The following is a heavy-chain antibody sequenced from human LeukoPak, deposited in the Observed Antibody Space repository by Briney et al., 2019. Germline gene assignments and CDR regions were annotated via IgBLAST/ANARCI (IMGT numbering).Heavy chain of an antibody. CDR1: GFTFSSYS. CDR2: ISSSSSYI. V-gene: IGHV3-21*01. D-gene: IGHD3-3*01. J-gene: IGHJ4*02. CDR3: ARESRRFLEWFDY. Sequence: GGSLRLTCAASGFTFSSYSMNWVRQAPGKGLEWVSSISSSSSYIYYADSVKGRFTISRDNAKNSLYLQMNSLRAEDTAVYYCARESRRFLEWFDYWGQGTLVTVSS.